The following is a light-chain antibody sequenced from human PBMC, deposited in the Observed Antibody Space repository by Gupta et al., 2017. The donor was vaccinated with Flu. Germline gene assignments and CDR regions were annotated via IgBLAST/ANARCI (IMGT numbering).Light chain of an antibody. V-gene: IGKV3-15*01. CDR3: QQYNNSPRWT. J-gene: IGKJ1*01. Sequence: EIVMTQSPATLSVSPGERATLSCRASQSVSSNLAWYQQKPGQAPRLLIYGASTRATGIPARFSGSGSGTEXTLTISXRQSEDFAVYYCQQYNNSPRWTFGXGTKVEIK. CDR2: GAS. CDR1: QSVSSN.